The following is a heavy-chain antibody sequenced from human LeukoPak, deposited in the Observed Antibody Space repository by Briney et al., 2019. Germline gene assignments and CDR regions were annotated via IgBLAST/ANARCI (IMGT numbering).Heavy chain of an antibody. Sequence: GGSLRLSCAASGFIFSSYGMHWVRQAPDKGLEWMGWINPNSGNTGYAQKFQGRVTMTRNTSISTAYMELSSLRSEDTAVYYCARGPAKGDYWGQGTLVTVSS. CDR1: GFIFSSYG. J-gene: IGHJ4*02. V-gene: IGHV1-8*02. D-gene: IGHD2-15*01. CDR2: INPNSGNT. CDR3: ARGPAKGDY.